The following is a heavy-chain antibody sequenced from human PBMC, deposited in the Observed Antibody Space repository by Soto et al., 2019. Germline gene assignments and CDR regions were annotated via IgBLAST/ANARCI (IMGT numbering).Heavy chain of an antibody. CDR3: AKDMTHHYSSSWLSRIARYYFDY. Sequence: PGGSLRLSCAASGFTFSNYAMSWVRQAPGKGLEWVSDISASGSSTYYADSVKGRFTISRDNSKNTLYLQLNSLRAEDTAVYYCAKDMTHHYSSSWLSRIARYYFDYWGQGTLVTVSS. V-gene: IGHV3-23*01. J-gene: IGHJ4*02. CDR2: ISASGSST. D-gene: IGHD6-13*01. CDR1: GFTFSNYA.